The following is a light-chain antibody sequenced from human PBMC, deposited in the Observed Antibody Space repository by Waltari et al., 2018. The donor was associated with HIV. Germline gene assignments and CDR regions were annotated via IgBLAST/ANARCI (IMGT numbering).Light chain of an antibody. CDR2: GNT. CDR3: QSYDSSLSGHWV. V-gene: IGLV1-40*01. J-gene: IGLJ3*02. CDR1: SSNLGAGYA. Sequence: QSVLTQAPSVSGAPGQRVTISCPGSSSNLGAGYAVHWYQQLPGTAPKLLIYGNTNRPSGVPDRFSGSKSGTSASLAITGLLAEDEADYYCQSYDSSLSGHWVFGGGTKLTVL.